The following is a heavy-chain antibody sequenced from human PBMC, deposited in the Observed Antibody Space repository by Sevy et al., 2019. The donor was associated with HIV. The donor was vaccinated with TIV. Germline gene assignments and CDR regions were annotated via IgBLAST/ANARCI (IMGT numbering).Heavy chain of an antibody. V-gene: IGHV3-21*01. CDR1: GFTFSSYS. Sequence: GGSLRLSCAASGFTFSSYSMIWVRQAPRKGLEWVSSISGSSNYIYYPDSGKGRFTISRDNAKNSLYLQMNSLRAEDTAVYYCARVTAYCSGGSCYSTMGADVWGQGTTVTVSS. CDR3: ARVTAYCSGGSCYSTMGADV. CDR2: ISGSSNYI. D-gene: IGHD2-15*01. J-gene: IGHJ6*02.